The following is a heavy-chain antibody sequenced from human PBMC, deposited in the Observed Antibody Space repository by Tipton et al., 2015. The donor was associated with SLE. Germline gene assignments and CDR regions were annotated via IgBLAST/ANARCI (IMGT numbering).Heavy chain of an antibody. J-gene: IGHJ4*02. V-gene: IGHV4-38-2*02. Sequence: TLSLTCSISGYFISSGYYWGWIRQPPGKGLVWIGSIYHSGSTYNNPFFKSRVTMSVDVSMNQFTLNLRSVTAADTAVYFCARIRPGHGDPFDFWGQGTLVTVSS. D-gene: IGHD3-3*01. CDR2: IYHSGST. CDR3: ARIRPGHGDPFDF. CDR1: GYFISSGYY.